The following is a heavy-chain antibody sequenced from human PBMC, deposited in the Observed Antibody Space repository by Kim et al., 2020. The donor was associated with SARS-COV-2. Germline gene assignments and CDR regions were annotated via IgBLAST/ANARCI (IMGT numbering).Heavy chain of an antibody. CDR1: GFTFSSYG. J-gene: IGHJ4*02. V-gene: IGHV3-33*06. CDR3: TKGGSGSGWSLTT. D-gene: IGHD6-19*01. CDR2: IWYDGSNK. Sequence: GGSLRLSCAASGFTFSSYGMHWVRQAPGKGLEWVAEIWYDGSNKYYADSVKGRFTISRDNSKNTLYLQMNTLRAEDTAVYYCTKGGSGSGWSLTTWGQGTLVTVS.